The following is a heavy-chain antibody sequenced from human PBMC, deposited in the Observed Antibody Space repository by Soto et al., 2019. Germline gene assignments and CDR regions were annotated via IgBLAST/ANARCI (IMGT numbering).Heavy chain of an antibody. CDR3: TRHVDCSGGSCYVVWGYY. J-gene: IGHJ4*02. CDR2: IRSKANSYAT. CDR1: GFTFSGSA. V-gene: IGHV3-73*01. Sequence: PGGSLRLSCAASGFTFSGSAMHWVRQASGKGLEWVGRIRSKANSYATAYAASVKGRFTISRDDSKNTAYLQMNSLKTEDTAVYYCTRHVDCSGGSCYVVWGYYWGKGTLVTVSS. D-gene: IGHD2-15*01.